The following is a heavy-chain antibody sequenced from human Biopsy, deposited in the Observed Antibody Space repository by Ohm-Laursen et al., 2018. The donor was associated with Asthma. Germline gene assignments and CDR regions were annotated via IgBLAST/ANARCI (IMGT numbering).Heavy chain of an antibody. CDR2: IYWDDDK. D-gene: IGHD2-8*02. V-gene: IGHV2-5*02. CDR3: AHRLCIGGACYDAFDI. Sequence: TQTLTLTCSFSGFSLTTSGVGVGWIRQPPGKALEWLARIYWDDDKRYSSSLKSRPTITKDTSKNQVVLTMTNMDPVDTATYYCAHRLCIGGACYDAFDIWGQGTMVTVSS. CDR1: GFSLTTSGVG. J-gene: IGHJ3*02.